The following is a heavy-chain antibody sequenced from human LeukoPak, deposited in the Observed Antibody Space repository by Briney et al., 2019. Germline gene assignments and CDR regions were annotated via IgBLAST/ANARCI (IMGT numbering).Heavy chain of an antibody. CDR3: ARDDYYSPKSAFDI. V-gene: IGHV3-53*01. CDR1: GFTVSSNY. D-gene: IGHD2-21*02. J-gene: IGHJ3*02. CDR2: IYSGGST. Sequence: GGSLRISCAASGFTVSSNYMSWVRQAPGKGLEWVSVIYSGGSTYYADSVKGRFTISRDNSKNTLYLQMNSLRAEDTAVYYCARDDYYSPKSAFDIWGQGTMVTVSS.